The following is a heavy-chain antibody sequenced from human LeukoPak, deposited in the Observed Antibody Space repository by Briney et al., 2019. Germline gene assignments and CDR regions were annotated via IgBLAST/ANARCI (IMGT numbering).Heavy chain of an antibody. CDR1: GGSISSGGYS. V-gene: IGHV4-31*03. CDR3: ARAVYCSGGSCYSFLNAFDI. Sequence: SETLSLTCTVSGGSISSGGYSWSWIRQHPGKGLEWIGYIYYSGSTYYNPSLKSRVTISVDTSKNQFSLKLSSVTAADTAVYYCARAVYCSGGSCYSFLNAFDIWGQGAMVTVSS. D-gene: IGHD2-15*01. J-gene: IGHJ3*02. CDR2: IYYSGST.